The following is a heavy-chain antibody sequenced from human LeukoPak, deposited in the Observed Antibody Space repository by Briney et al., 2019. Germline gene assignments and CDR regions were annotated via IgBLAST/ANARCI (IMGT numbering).Heavy chain of an antibody. Sequence: GASVKVSRKASGYTFTSYGISWVRQAPGQGLEWMGWISAYNGNTNYAQKLQGRVTMTTDTSTSTAYMELRSLRSDDTAVYYCARDPLYSSSWYSIADYYYYGMDVWGQGTTVTVSS. D-gene: IGHD6-13*01. CDR3: ARDPLYSSSWYSIADYYYYGMDV. V-gene: IGHV1-18*01. J-gene: IGHJ6*02. CDR2: ISAYNGNT. CDR1: GYTFTSYG.